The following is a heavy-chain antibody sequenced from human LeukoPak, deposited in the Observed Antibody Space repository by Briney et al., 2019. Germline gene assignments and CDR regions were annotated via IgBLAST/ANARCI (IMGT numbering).Heavy chain of an antibody. D-gene: IGHD6-13*01. J-gene: IGHJ5*02. CDR2: ISYDGSNK. CDR3: ARDSSSWYENWFDP. CDR1: GFTFTTYT. Sequence: PGGSLRLSCAASGFTFTTYTMNWVRQAPGKGLEWVAVISYDGSNKYYADSVKGRFTISRDNSKNTLYLQMNSLRAEDTAVYYCARDSSSWYENWFDPWGQGTLVTVSS. V-gene: IGHV3-30-3*01.